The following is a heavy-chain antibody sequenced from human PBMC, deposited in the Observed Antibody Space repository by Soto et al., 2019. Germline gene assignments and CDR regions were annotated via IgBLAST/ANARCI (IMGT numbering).Heavy chain of an antibody. Sequence: GGSLRLSCAASGFTFSSYAMHWVRQAPGKGLEWVSVISYDGSNKYYADSVKGRFTISRDNSKNTLYLQMNRLRAEDTAVSFCAREVVTRSLDYFDYWGQGTLVTVSS. V-gene: IGHV3-30-3*01. D-gene: IGHD5-12*01. CDR2: ISYDGSNK. CDR1: GFTFSSYA. J-gene: IGHJ4*02. CDR3: AREVVTRSLDYFDY.